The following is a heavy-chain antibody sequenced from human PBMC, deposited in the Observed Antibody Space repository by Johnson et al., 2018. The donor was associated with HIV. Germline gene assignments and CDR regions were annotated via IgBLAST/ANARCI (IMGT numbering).Heavy chain of an antibody. J-gene: IGHJ3*02. D-gene: IGHD3-16*02. Sequence: VQLVESGGGVVQPGRSLRLSCAASGFNFSTYAMHWVRQAPGKGLEWVGRIKSKTDGGTTDYAAPVTGRFTISRVDSKNALFLQMNSLKTEDTAVYFCSTDQAGDYVWGSYRYAFDIWGQGTRVTVSS. V-gene: IGHV3-15*01. CDR2: IKSKTDGGTT. CDR3: STDQAGDYVWGSYRYAFDI. CDR1: GFNFSTYA.